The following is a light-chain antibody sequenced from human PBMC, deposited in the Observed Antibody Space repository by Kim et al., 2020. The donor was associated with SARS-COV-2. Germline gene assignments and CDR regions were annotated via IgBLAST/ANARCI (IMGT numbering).Light chain of an antibody. CDR2: DVN. CDR3: SSYSSSSSPCV. CDR1: SSDVGGYNY. V-gene: IGLV2-14*03. J-gene: IGLJ2*01. Sequence: LTQPASVSGSPGQSITISCTGTSSDVGGYNYVSWYQQHPGKAPKLMIYDVNNRPSGVSNRFSGSKSGNTASLTISGLQAEDEADYYCSSYSSSSSPCVFGGGTQLTVL.